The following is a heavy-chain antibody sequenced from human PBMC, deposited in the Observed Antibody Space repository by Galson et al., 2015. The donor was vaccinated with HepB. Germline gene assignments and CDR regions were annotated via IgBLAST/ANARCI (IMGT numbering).Heavy chain of an antibody. V-gene: IGHV1-3*01. CDR1: GYTFTSYA. CDR2: INAGNGNT. D-gene: IGHD2-2*01. Sequence: SVKVSCKASGYTFTSYAMHWVRQAPGQRLEWMGWINAGNGNTKYSQKFQGRVTITRDTSASTAYMELSSLRSEDTAVYYCARDYIVVVPAAMDYWGQGTLVTVSS. J-gene: IGHJ4*02. CDR3: ARDYIVVVPAAMDY.